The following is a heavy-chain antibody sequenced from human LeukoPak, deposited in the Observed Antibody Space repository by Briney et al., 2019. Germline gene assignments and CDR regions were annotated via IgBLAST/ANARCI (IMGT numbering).Heavy chain of an antibody. CDR2: VLSRGNT. J-gene: IGHJ6*03. CDR1: GASIDSGSFY. D-gene: IGHD3/OR15-3a*01. Sequence: PSQTVSLTCTVSGASIDSGSFYWSWIRQPAGKGLEWIGRVLSRGNTHYNPSLKRRVTMSIDTSKNQFSLTLSSVTAADTATYYCARVAGTGISPYFYSYYMDVWGKGTTVTVSS. CDR3: ARVAGTGISPYFYSYYMDV. V-gene: IGHV4-61*02.